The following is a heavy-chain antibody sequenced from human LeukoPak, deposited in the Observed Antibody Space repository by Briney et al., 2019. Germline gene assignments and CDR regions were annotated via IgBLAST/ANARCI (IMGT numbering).Heavy chain of an antibody. D-gene: IGHD3-22*01. V-gene: IGHV1-69*01. Sequence: GASVKVSCKASGGTFSSYAISWVRQAPGQGLEWMGGIIPIFGTANYAQKFQGRVTITADESTSTAYMELSSLRSEDTAVYYCASALYDSSGYYPRDNYYFDCWGQGTLVTVSS. CDR3: ASALYDSSGYYPRDNYYFDC. CDR1: GGTFSSYA. J-gene: IGHJ4*02. CDR2: IIPIFGTA.